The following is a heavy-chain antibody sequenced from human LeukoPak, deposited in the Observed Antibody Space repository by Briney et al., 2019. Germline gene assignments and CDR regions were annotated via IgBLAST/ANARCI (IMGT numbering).Heavy chain of an antibody. CDR2: IYQSGST. Sequence: PSETLSLTCAVSGGSISSSNWWSWVRQPPGKGLEWIGEIYQSGSTNYNPSLKSRVTMSVDTSKNQFSLKLSSVTAADTAVYYCARDHCSGGSCYFPLDYWGQGTLVTVSS. V-gene: IGHV4-4*02. CDR3: ARDHCSGGSCYFPLDY. J-gene: IGHJ4*02. CDR1: GGSISSSNW. D-gene: IGHD2-15*01.